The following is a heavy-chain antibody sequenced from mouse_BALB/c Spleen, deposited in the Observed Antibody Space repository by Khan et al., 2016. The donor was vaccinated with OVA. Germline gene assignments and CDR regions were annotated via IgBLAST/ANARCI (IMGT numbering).Heavy chain of an antibody. CDR3: TRLAYYYDSEGFAY. J-gene: IGHJ3*01. Sequence: EVELVESGGDLVKPGGSLKLSCAASGFTFSTYGMSWVRQAPDKRLEWVATVSTGGSYTYYPDSVQGRFTISRDNAKNTLYLQMSGLWSEATAMFYCTRLAYYYDSEGFAYWGQGTLVTVAA. D-gene: IGHD1-1*01. V-gene: IGHV5-6*01. CDR1: GFTFSTYG. CDR2: VSTGGSYT.